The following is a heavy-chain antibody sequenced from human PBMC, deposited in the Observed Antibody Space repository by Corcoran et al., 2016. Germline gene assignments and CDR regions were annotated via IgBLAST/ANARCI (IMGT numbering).Heavy chain of an antibody. CDR2: ISYDGSNK. Sequence: QVQLVESGGGVVQPGRSLRLSCAASGFTFSSYGMHWVRQAPGKGLEWVAVISYDGSNKYYADSVKGRFTISRDNSKNTLYLQMNSLRAEDTAVYYCAKALRGAKDSSGYYTNWGQGTLVTVSS. CDR3: AKALRGAKDSSGYYTN. J-gene: IGHJ4*02. V-gene: IGHV3-30*18. CDR1: GFTFSSYG. D-gene: IGHD3-22*01.